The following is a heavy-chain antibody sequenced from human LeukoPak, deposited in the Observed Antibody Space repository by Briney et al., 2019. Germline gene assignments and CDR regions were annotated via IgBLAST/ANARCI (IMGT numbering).Heavy chain of an antibody. D-gene: IGHD4-17*01. J-gene: IGHJ4*02. V-gene: IGHV4-30-4*07. Sequence: SQTLSLTCAVSGGSISSGGYSWSWIRQPPGKGLEWIGYIYYSGSTNYNPSLKSRVTISVDTSKNQFSLKLSSVTAADTAVYYCARVRSDYVVFDYWGQGTLVTVSS. CDR3: ARVRSDYVVFDY. CDR2: IYYSGST. CDR1: GGSISSGGYS.